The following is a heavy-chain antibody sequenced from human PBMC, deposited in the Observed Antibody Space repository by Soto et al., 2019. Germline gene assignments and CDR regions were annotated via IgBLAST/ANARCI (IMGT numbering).Heavy chain of an antibody. J-gene: IGHJ6*02. CDR1: GFTFSKYA. CDR2: VSRSSETI. CDR3: ARSFASSGYMYGMDV. D-gene: IGHD3-22*01. Sequence: EVQLVESGGGLVQPGGSLRLSCASSGFTFSKYAMNWIRQAPGRGLEWVAYVSRSSETICYTDSVKGRFTVSRDNARDSLTLQMNGMRDEDAAVFSCARSFASSGYMYGMDVWGQGTKVIVSS. V-gene: IGHV3-48*02.